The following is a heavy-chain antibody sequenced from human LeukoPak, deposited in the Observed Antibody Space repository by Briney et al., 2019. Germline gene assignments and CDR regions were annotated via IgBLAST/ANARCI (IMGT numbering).Heavy chain of an antibody. CDR1: GFTFSDHY. J-gene: IGHJ4*02. D-gene: IGHD6-13*01. CDR2: INSDWSST. V-gene: IGHV3-74*01. Sequence: PGGSLRLSCAASGFTFSDHYMDWVRQAPGKGLVWVSRINSDWSSTSYADSVKGRFTISRDNAKNTLYLQMNSLRDEDTAVYYCARDPYSSSWFDYWGQGTLVTVSS. CDR3: ARDPYSSSWFDY.